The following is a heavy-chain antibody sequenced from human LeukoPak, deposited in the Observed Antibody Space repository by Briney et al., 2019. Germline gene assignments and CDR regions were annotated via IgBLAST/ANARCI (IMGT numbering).Heavy chain of an antibody. CDR3: AREIVVVPAAIPEDWFDP. CDR1: GGSISSYY. D-gene: IGHD2-2*02. J-gene: IGHJ5*02. Sequence: SETLSLTCTVSGGSISSYYWSWIRQPAGKGLEWIGRIYTSGSTNYDPSLKSRVTMSVDTSKNQFSLKLSSVTAADTAVYYCAREIVVVPAAIPEDWFDPWGQGTLVTVSS. V-gene: IGHV4-4*07. CDR2: IYTSGST.